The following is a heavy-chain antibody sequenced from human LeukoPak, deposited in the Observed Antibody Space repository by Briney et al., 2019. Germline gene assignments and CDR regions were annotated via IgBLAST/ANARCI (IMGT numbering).Heavy chain of an antibody. D-gene: IGHD3-16*01. Sequence: SQTLSLTRTVSGDSINSGNYYWSWIRQTPGKGLEWIGYIYHGGSTYFNPSLQSRVTISADTSKNQFSLKLNSVTAADTAVYYCVRDRARYVWGIDYWDQGTLVTVSS. CDR2: IYHGGST. V-gene: IGHV4-30-4*01. CDR1: GDSINSGNYY. CDR3: VRDRARYVWGIDY. J-gene: IGHJ4*02.